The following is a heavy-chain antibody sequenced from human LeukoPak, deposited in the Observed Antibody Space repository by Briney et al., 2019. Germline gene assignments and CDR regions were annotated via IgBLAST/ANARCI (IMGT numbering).Heavy chain of an antibody. D-gene: IGHD6-6*01. CDR1: GGTFSSYA. V-gene: IGHV1-69*05. J-gene: IGHJ4*02. CDR3: AREAGSSSPCAD. Sequence: SVKVSCKASGGTFSSYAISWVRQAPGQGLEWMGGIIPIFGTANYAQKFQGRVTITTDESTSTAYMELSSLRSDDTAVYYCAREAGSSSPCADWGQGTLVTVSS. CDR2: IIPIFGTA.